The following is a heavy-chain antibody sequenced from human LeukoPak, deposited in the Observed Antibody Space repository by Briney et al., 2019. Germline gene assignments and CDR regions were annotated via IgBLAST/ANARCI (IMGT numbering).Heavy chain of an antibody. D-gene: IGHD6-13*01. CDR1: GGSISSYY. V-gene: IGHV4-4*07. CDR3: ARERQQQLGNYFDY. Sequence: PSETLSLTCTVSGGSISSYYWSWIRQPAGKGLDWIGRIYTSGSTDYNPSLKSRVTMSVDTSKNQFSLKLSSVTAADTAVYYCARERQQQLGNYFDYWGQGTLVTVSS. J-gene: IGHJ4*02. CDR2: IYTSGST.